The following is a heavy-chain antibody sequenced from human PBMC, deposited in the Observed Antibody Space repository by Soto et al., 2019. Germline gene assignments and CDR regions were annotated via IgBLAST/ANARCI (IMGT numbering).Heavy chain of an antibody. J-gene: IGHJ4*02. CDR1: GGSISSGGYY. V-gene: IGHV4-31*03. Sequence: SETLSLTCTVSGGSISSGGYYWSWIRQHPGKGLEWIGYIYYSGSTYYNPSLKSRVTISVDTSKNQFSLKLSSVTAADTAVYYCARVGYFDILTGYSQYYFDYWGQGTLVTVSS. D-gene: IGHD3-9*01. CDR2: IYYSGST. CDR3: ARVGYFDILTGYSQYYFDY.